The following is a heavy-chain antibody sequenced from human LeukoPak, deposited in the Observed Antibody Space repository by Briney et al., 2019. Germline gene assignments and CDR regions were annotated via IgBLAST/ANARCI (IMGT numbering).Heavy chain of an antibody. CDR3: ARIYGSGTNWFDP. CDR2: IYYSGST. Sequence: SETLSLTCTVSGGSFSSSSYYWGWIRQPPGKGLEWIGSIYYSGSTYYNPSLKSRVTISVDTSKNQFSLKLSSVTAADTAVYYCARIYGSGTNWFDPWGQGTLVTVSS. V-gene: IGHV4-39*01. D-gene: IGHD3-10*01. J-gene: IGHJ5*02. CDR1: GGSFSSSSYY.